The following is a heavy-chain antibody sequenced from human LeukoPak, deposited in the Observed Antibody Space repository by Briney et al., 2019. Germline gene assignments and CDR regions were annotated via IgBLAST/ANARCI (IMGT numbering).Heavy chain of an antibody. CDR3: ARDRIAAGGLSPFDI. CDR1: GYTFTGSY. V-gene: IGHV1-2*02. Sequence: ASVRLSCTASGYTFTGSYIYWVRQAPGQGLEWMGWINPNSGATNYAQKFRGRVTMTRDTSISTAYMEFSRLTSDDTAVYYCARDRIAAGGLSPFDIWGRGTVVTVSS. D-gene: IGHD6-13*01. J-gene: IGHJ3*02. CDR2: INPNSGAT.